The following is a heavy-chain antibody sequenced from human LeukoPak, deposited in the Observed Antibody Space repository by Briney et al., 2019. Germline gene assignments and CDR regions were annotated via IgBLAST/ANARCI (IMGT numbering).Heavy chain of an antibody. Sequence: PGGSLRLSCAGSGFILSNYYMSWIRQAPGKGLEWISYISQDSRNVYYADSVKGRFTISRDNAKDTLYLQMNSLRADDSAVYYCVGEQLRSFGWPDYWGQGTLVTVSS. CDR1: GFILSNYY. J-gene: IGHJ4*02. CDR3: VGEQLRSFGWPDY. V-gene: IGHV3-11*01. D-gene: IGHD3-9*01. CDR2: ISQDSRNV.